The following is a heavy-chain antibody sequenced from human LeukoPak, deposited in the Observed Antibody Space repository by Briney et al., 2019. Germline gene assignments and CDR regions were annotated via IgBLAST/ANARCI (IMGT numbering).Heavy chain of an antibody. CDR2: INHSGST. Sequence: SETLSLTCAVYGGSFSGYYWSWIRQPPGKGLEWIGEINHSGSTNYDPSLKNRVTISVDTSKNQFSLKLSSVTAADTAVYYCARVVQGFDDFEIWGQGTMVTVSS. J-gene: IGHJ3*02. CDR3: ARVVQGFDDFEI. V-gene: IGHV4-34*01. CDR1: GGSFSGYY. D-gene: IGHD2-2*01.